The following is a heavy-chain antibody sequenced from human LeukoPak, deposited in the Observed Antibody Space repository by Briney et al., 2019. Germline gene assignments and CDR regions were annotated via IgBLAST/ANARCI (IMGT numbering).Heavy chain of an antibody. CDR2: INHSGST. CDR1: GGSFSGYY. Sequence: PSETLSLTCAVYGGSFSGYYWSWIRQPPGKGLEWIGEINHSGSTNYNPSLKSRVTISVDTSKNQCSLKLSSVTAADTAVYYCARGLMEGYMDVWGKGTTVTVSS. CDR3: ARGLMEGYMDV. D-gene: IGHD3-3*01. V-gene: IGHV4-34*01. J-gene: IGHJ6*03.